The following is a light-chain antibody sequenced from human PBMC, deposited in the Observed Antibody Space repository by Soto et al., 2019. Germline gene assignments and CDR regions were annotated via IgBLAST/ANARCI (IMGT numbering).Light chain of an antibody. V-gene: IGKV1-5*01. CDR3: QQYNTYSGT. Sequence: DIQMTQSPSTLSASVVDTVTITCRASQSTSSWLAWYQQKPGKAPKVLIYDVSSLESGVPSRFSGSGSGTEFTLTINSLQPDDFATYYCQQYNTYSGTFGPGTKVDIK. CDR2: DVS. CDR1: QSTSSW. J-gene: IGKJ1*01.